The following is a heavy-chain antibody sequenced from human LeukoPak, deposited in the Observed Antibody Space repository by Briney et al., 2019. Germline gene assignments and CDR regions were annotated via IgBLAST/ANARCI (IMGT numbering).Heavy chain of an antibody. CDR2: ISWNSGSI. Sequence: GGSLRLSCAASGFTFDDYAMHWVRQAPGKGLEWVSGISWNSGSIGYADSVKGRFTISRDNAKNSLYLQMNSLRSEDTAVYYCARVHYDILTGYSTFDYWGQGTLVTVSS. D-gene: IGHD3-9*01. J-gene: IGHJ4*02. CDR1: GFTFDDYA. V-gene: IGHV3-9*01. CDR3: ARVHYDILTGYSTFDY.